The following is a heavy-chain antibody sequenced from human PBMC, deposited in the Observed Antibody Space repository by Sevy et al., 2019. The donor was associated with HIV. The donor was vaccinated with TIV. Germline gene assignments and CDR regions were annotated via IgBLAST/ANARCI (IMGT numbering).Heavy chain of an antibody. CDR1: GFTFSNYD. CDR3: ARDLPPSATTVAHFDC. Sequence: GGSLRLSCVASGFTFSNYDMNWVRQAPGKGLEWVSKIRSSGSDIYYADSVKGRFTISRDNARNSLYLQMNSLRAEDTAVYYCARDLPPSATTVAHFDCWGQGTLVTVSS. V-gene: IGHV3-48*03. D-gene: IGHD4-17*01. CDR2: IRSSGSDI. J-gene: IGHJ4*02.